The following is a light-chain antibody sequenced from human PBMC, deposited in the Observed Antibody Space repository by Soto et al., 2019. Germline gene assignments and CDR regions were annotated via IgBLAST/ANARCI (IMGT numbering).Light chain of an antibody. Sequence: EIVLTQSPGTLSLSPGERATLSCRASQSVSNSYLAWYQQKHGQAPRLLIYDASSRATVIPDRFSGSGSGTDFTLTISRLEPEDFAVYYCQQYGGSPYTFGQGTKLEIK. CDR2: DAS. J-gene: IGKJ2*01. V-gene: IGKV3-20*01. CDR3: QQYGGSPYT. CDR1: QSVSNSY.